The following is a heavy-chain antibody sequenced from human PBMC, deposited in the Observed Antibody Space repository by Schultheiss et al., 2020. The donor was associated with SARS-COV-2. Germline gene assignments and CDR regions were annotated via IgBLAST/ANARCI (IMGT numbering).Heavy chain of an antibody. Sequence: GGSLRLSCAASGFTFSSYGMHWVRQAPGKGLEWVSYISSSGSTIYYADSVKGRFTISRDNAKNSLYLQMNSLRAEDTAVYYCAKDRWDYYYGVDVWGQGTTVTVSS. CDR2: ISSSGSTI. CDR3: AKDRWDYYYGVDV. V-gene: IGHV3-48*04. D-gene: IGHD6-13*01. J-gene: IGHJ6*02. CDR1: GFTFSSYG.